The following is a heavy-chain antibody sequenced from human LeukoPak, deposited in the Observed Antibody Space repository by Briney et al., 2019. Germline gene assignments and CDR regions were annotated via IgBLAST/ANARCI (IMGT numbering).Heavy chain of an antibody. D-gene: IGHD5-24*01. CDR1: GGSFSGYY. J-gene: IGHJ4*02. CDR2: INHSGST. Sequence: SETLSLTCAVYGGSFSGYYWSWIRQPPGKGLEWIGEINHSGSTNYNPSLKSRVTISVDTSKNQFSLKLSSVTAADTAVYYCARGGRWLPYGYWGQGTLVTVSS. V-gene: IGHV4-34*01. CDR3: ARGGRWLPYGY.